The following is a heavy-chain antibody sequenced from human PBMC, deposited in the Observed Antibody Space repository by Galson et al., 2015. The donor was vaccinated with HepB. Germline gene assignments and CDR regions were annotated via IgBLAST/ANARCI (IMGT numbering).Heavy chain of an antibody. CDR1: GGTFSSYA. CDR2: INPNSGGT. D-gene: IGHD3-10*01. J-gene: IGHJ5*02. CDR3: ARDRITMVQGAKGWFDP. V-gene: IGHV1-2*06. Sequence: SVKVSCKASGGTFSSYAISWVRQAPGQGLEWMGRINPNSGGTNYAQKFQGRVTMTRDTSISTAYMELSRLRSDDTAVYYCARDRITMVQGAKGWFDPWGQGTLVTVSS.